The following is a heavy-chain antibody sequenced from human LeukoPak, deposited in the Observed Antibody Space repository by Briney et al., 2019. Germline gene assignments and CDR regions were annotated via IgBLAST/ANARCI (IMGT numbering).Heavy chain of an antibody. CDR3: ARDQNYYGSGSYAD. Sequence: GGSLRLSCAASGFTFSTYSMSWVRQAPGKGLEWVSVIYSGGSTYYADSVKDRFTISRDNSKNTLYLQIKSLRAEDTAVYYCARDQNYYGSGSYADWGQGTLVTVSS. V-gene: IGHV3-66*01. CDR1: GFTFSTYS. CDR2: IYSGGST. D-gene: IGHD3-10*01. J-gene: IGHJ4*02.